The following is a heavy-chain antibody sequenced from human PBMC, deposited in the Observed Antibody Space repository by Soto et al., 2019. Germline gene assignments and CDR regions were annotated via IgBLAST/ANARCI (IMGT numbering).Heavy chain of an antibody. Sequence: QITLKESGPTLVKPTQTLTLTCTFSGFSLSTSGVGVGWIRQPPGKALDWLPLIYWDDDTRYSPFLNSRLTNTKDTSKNQVVLTMTNMDPVDTATYYCAHSVTMVRGVTLPFDYWGQGTLVTVSS. D-gene: IGHD3-10*01. CDR2: IYWDDDT. J-gene: IGHJ4*02. CDR3: AHSVTMVRGVTLPFDY. V-gene: IGHV2-5*02. CDR1: GFSLSTSGVG.